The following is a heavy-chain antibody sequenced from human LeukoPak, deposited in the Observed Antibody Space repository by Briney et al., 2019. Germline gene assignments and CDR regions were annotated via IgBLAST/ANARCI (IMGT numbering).Heavy chain of an antibody. CDR2: ISYDGSNK. V-gene: IGHV3-30-3*01. CDR1: GFTFSSYA. CDR3: ARALPPYESSGHHDY. Sequence: GGSLRLSCAASGFTFSSYAMRWVRQAPGKGLEWVAVISYDGSNKYYADSVKGRFTISRDNSKNTLYLQMNSLRAEDTAVYYCARALPPYESSGHHDYWVQGTLVTVSS. D-gene: IGHD3-22*01. J-gene: IGHJ4*02.